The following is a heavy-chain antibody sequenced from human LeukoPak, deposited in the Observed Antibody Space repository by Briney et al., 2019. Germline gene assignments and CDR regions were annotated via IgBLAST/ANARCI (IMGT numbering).Heavy chain of an antibody. CDR3: ARGYYGSGSYGGFDY. D-gene: IGHD3-10*01. CDR1: GYTLTELS. Sequence: SVKVSCKVSGYTLTELSMHWVRQAPGQGLEWMGGIIPIFGTANYAQKFQGRVTITADESTSTAYMELSSLRSEDTAVYYCARGYYGSGSYGGFDYWGQGTLVTVSS. V-gene: IGHV1-69*13. CDR2: IIPIFGTA. J-gene: IGHJ4*02.